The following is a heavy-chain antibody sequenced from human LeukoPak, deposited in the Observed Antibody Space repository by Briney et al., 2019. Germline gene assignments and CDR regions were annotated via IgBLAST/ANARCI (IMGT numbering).Heavy chain of an antibody. Sequence: GASVKVSCKASGGTFSSYAISWVRQAPGQGLEWMGGIIPIFGTANYAQKFQGRVTITADESTSTAYMELSSLRSEDTAVYYCARDPNHNYGGAFDIWGQGTMVTVSS. CDR3: ARDPNHNYGGAFDI. CDR2: IIPIFGTA. CDR1: GGTFSSYA. D-gene: IGHD4-23*01. J-gene: IGHJ3*02. V-gene: IGHV1-69*13.